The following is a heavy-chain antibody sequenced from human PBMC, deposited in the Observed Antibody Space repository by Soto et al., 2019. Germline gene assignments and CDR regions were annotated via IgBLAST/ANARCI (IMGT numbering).Heavy chain of an antibody. D-gene: IGHD6-19*01. V-gene: IGHV1-2*04. CDR3: ARGVSGWSPFDL. CDR1: GYTFTDYY. J-gene: IGHJ4*02. Sequence: ASVKVSCKTSGYTFTDYYVHWVRQAPGQGLEWMGWINPNSGVTNYAQKFQGWVTLTRDASVATAYMGLNSLKSDDTAVFFCARGVSGWSPFDLWGQGTLVTVSS. CDR2: INPNSGVT.